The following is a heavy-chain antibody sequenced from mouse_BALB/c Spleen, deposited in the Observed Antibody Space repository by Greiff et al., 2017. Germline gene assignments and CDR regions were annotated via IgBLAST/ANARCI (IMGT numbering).Heavy chain of an antibody. CDR3: ARYGNYVDYAMDY. D-gene: IGHD2-1*01. J-gene: IGHJ4*01. CDR2: ISSGGSYT. V-gene: IGHV5-6*02. CDR1: GFTFSSYG. Sequence: DVKLVESGGDLVKPGGSLKLSCAASGFTFSSYGMSWVRQTPDKRLEWVATISSGGSYTYYPDSVKGRFTISRDNAKNTLYLQMSSLKSEDTAMYYCARYGNYVDYAMDYWGQGTSVTVSS.